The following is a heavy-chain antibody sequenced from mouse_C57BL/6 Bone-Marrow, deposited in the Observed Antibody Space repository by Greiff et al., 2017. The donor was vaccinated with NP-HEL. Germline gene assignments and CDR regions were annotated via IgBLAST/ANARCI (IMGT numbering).Heavy chain of an antibody. J-gene: IGHJ4*01. CDR1: GFTFSDYY. CDR2: INHDGSST. D-gene: IGHD2-4*01. CDR3: AREGGLRRRTYAMDY. V-gene: IGHV5-16*01. Sequence: EVQLVESEGGLVQPGSSMKLSCTASGFTFSDYYMAWVRQVPEQGLEWVANINHDGSSTYYLDSLKSRFIISRDNAKNILYLQMSSLKSEDTATYYCAREGGLRRRTYAMDYWGQGTSVTVSS.